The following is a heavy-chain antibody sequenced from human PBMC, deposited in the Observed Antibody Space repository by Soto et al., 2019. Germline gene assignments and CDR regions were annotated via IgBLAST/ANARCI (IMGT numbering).Heavy chain of an antibody. D-gene: IGHD3-10*01. Sequence: QVQLVQSGAEVKKPGASVKVSCKATGYTFTSYAMHWVRQAPGQRLEWMGWINAGNGNTKYSQKFQGRVTVTRDTSASTAYMELSSLRSEDTAVYYCARDGVIIGWRRSYYYYYGMDVWGQGTTVTVSS. J-gene: IGHJ6*02. V-gene: IGHV1-3*01. CDR1: GYTFTSYA. CDR2: INAGNGNT. CDR3: ARDGVIIGWRRSYYYYYGMDV.